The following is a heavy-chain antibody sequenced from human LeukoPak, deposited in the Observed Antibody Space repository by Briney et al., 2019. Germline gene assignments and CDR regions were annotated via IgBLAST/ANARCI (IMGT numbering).Heavy chain of an antibody. CDR1: GGSISSSSYH. J-gene: IGHJ6*02. D-gene: IGHD6-6*01. CDR3: ARGRKRSSPKVGYYYYGMDV. V-gene: IGHV4-39*01. CDR2: IYYSGST. Sequence: SETLSLTCTVSGGSISSSSYHWGWIRQPPGKGLEWIGSIYYSGSTYYNPSLKSRVTISVDTSKNQFSLKLSSATAADTAVYYCARGRKRSSPKVGYYYYGMDVWGQGTTVTVSS.